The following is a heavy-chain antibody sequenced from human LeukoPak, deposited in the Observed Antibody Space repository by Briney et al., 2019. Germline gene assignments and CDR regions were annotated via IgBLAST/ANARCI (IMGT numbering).Heavy chain of an antibody. J-gene: IGHJ3*02. CDR2: VDYSGST. Sequence: SETLSLTCTVSGGSITPYYWTWIRQPPGKGLECIGSVDYSGSTNYNPSLKSRVTISIDTSKNQFSLNLSSVTAADTAVYYCARRNPGAFGIWGQGTMVTVSS. V-gene: IGHV4-59*01. CDR1: GGSITPYY. CDR3: ARRNPGAFGI.